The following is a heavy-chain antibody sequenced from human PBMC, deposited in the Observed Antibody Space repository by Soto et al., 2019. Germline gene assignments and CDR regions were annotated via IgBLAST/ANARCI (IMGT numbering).Heavy chain of an antibody. D-gene: IGHD1-26*01. CDR1: GGSFSGYY. Sequence: SETLSLTCAVYGGSFSGYYWSWIRQPPGKGLEWIGEIIHSESTNYNPSLKSRVTISVDTSKNQFSLKLSSVTAADTAVYYCATQEVGGSYVYTFDPWGQGTLVTVSS. V-gene: IGHV4-34*12. J-gene: IGHJ5*02. CDR2: IIHSEST. CDR3: ATQEVGGSYVYTFDP.